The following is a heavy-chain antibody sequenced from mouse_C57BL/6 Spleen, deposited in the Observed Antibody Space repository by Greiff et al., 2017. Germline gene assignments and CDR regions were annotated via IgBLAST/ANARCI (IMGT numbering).Heavy chain of an antibody. CDR3: AHYYGSSYPFAY. Sequence: VQLQQSGPELVKPGASVKMSCKASGYTFTDYNMHWVKQSHGKSLEWIGYINPNNGGTSYNQKFKGKATLTVNKSSSTAYMELRSLTSEDSAVYYCAHYYGSSYPFAYWGQGTLVTVSA. V-gene: IGHV1-22*01. J-gene: IGHJ3*01. CDR2: INPNNGGT. D-gene: IGHD1-1*01. CDR1: GYTFTDYN.